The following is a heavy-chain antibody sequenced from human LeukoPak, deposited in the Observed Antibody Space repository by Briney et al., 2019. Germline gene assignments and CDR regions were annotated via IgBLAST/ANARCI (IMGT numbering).Heavy chain of an antibody. CDR1: GFTFSSHW. CDR3: ARDNFDWRPLDC. J-gene: IGHJ4*02. CDR2: IKHDGSEK. Sequence: GGSLRLSCAGSGFTFSSHWMTRVRQTPGKGLGWVASIKHDGSEKNYVDSVKGRFTISRDNAKNSLYVEMNNLRGEDTAVYYCARDNFDWRPLDCWGQGTLVTVSS. D-gene: IGHD3-9*01. V-gene: IGHV3-7*03.